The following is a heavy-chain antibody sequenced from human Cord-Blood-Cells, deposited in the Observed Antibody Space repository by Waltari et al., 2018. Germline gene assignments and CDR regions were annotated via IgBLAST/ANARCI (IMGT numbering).Heavy chain of an antibody. CDR1: GGTYSSYA. J-gene: IGHJ4*02. CDR2: IIPIFGTA. Sequence: QVQLVQSGAEVQKPGSSVKVSCKASGGTYSSYAISWVRQGPGQGLEWMGGIIPIFGTANYAQKFQGRVTITADESTSTAYMELSSLRSEDTAVYYCARGPLTTVIPDYWGQGTLVTVSS. D-gene: IGHD4-17*01. V-gene: IGHV1-69*01. CDR3: ARGPLTTVIPDY.